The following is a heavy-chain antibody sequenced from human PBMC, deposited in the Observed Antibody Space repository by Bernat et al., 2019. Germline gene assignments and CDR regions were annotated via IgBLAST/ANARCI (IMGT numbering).Heavy chain of an antibody. CDR3: ARSYGMDV. Sequence: VQLVESGGGLVKPGGSLRLSCAASGFTFSSYAMHWVRQAPGKGLEWVAVISYDGSNKYYADSVKGRFTISRDNSKNTLYLQMNSLRAEDTAVYYCARSYGMDVWGQGTTVTVSS. V-gene: IGHV3-30-3*01. CDR2: ISYDGSNK. J-gene: IGHJ6*02. CDR1: GFTFSSYA.